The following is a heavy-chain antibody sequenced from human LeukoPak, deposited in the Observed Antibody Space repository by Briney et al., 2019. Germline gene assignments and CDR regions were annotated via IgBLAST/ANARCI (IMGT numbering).Heavy chain of an antibody. Sequence: SETLSLTCTVSGGSISSYYWSWVRQPPGKGLEWIGHIYYSGSTHYNPSLKSRVTISVDTSKNQFSLKLSSVAAADTAVYYCARHVGNSGSGSYLTYFDYWGQGTLVTVSS. CDR1: GGSISSYY. V-gene: IGHV4-59*08. D-gene: IGHD3-10*01. CDR2: IYYSGST. J-gene: IGHJ4*02. CDR3: ARHVGNSGSGSYLTYFDY.